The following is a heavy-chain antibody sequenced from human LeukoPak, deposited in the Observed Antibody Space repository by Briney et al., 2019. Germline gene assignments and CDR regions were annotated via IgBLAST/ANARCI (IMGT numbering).Heavy chain of an antibody. CDR2: ISSSSSYI. V-gene: IGHV3-21*01. Sequence: PGGSLRLSCTASGFTFSTYSTNWVRQAPGKGLEWVSSISSSSSYIYYADSVKGRFTISRDNAKNSLYLQMNSLRAEDTAVYYCARGLTVTTDYWGQGTLVTVSS. CDR1: GFTFSTYS. CDR3: ARGLTVTTDY. D-gene: IGHD4-17*01. J-gene: IGHJ4*02.